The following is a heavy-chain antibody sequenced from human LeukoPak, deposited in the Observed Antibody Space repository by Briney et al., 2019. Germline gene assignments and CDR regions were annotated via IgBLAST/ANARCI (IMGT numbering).Heavy chain of an antibody. CDR3: AREMVRGVIGV. V-gene: IGHV4-61*02. D-gene: IGHD3-10*01. Sequence: PSETLSLTCTVSGGSISSGSYYWSWIRQPAGKGLEWIGRIYTSGSTNYNPSLKSRVTISVDKSKNQFSLKLSSVTAADTAVYYCAREMVRGVIGVWGQGTMVTVSS. CDR1: GGSISSGSYY. J-gene: IGHJ3*01. CDR2: IYTSGST.